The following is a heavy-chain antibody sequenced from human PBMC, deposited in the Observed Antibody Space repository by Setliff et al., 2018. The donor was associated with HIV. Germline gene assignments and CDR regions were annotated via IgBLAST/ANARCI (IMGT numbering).Heavy chain of an antibody. CDR1: GFTFNNNG. CDR2: ITSNGGRT. Sequence: GGSLRLSCAASGFTFNNNGMSWVRQAPGKGLEWVSGITSNGGRTGYADSVKGRFTISRDNAKNSLYLQMNSLRAEDTAVYYCARLSSGWSGISHFDYWGQGTLVTVSS. CDR3: ARLSSGWSGISHFDY. D-gene: IGHD6-19*01. V-gene: IGHV3-20*04. J-gene: IGHJ4*02.